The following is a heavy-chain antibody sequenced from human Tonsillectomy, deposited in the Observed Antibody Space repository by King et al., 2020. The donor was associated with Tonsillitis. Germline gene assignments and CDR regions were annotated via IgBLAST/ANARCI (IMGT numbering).Heavy chain of an antibody. Sequence: VQLVESGGGLVQPGGSLKLSCAASGFTFSASTMHWVRQAPGKGLEWVGRIRNKGNDYATAYAASVKGSFTISRDDSKNTAYLQMNSLKTEDTAVYYCTAGYCSRMSCYEFDSWGQGTLVTVSS. D-gene: IGHD2-2*03. J-gene: IGHJ4*02. CDR2: IRNKGNDYAT. V-gene: IGHV3-73*01. CDR1: GFTFSAST. CDR3: TAGYCSRMSCYEFDS.